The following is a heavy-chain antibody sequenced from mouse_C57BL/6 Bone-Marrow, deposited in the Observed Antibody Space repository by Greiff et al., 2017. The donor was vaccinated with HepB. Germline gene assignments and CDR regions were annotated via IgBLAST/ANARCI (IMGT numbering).Heavy chain of an antibody. D-gene: IGHD1-1*01. V-gene: IGHV1-64*01. CDR3: ARSPYYYGSSWYFDV. CDR1: GYTFTSYW. J-gene: IGHJ1*03. CDR2: IHPNSGST. Sequence: VQLQQSGAELVKPGASVKLSCKASGYTFTSYWMHWVKQRPGQGLEWIGMIHPNSGSTNYNEKFKSKATLTVDKSSSTAYMQLSSLTSEDSAVYYCARSPYYYGSSWYFDVWGTGTTVTVSS.